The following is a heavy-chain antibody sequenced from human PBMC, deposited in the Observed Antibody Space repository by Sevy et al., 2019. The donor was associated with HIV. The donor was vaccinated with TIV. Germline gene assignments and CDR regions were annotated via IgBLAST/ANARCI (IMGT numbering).Heavy chain of an antibody. J-gene: IGHJ4*02. V-gene: IGHV4-34*01. CDR2: INHSGST. CDR3: AREEWGGGDY. CDR1: GGSFSGYY. Sequence: SETLSLTCAVYGGSFSGYYWSWNRQPPGKGLEWIGEINHSGSTNYNPSLKSRVTISVDTSKNQFSLKLSSVTAADTAVYYCAREEWGGGDYWGQGTLVTVSS. D-gene: IGHD3-16*01.